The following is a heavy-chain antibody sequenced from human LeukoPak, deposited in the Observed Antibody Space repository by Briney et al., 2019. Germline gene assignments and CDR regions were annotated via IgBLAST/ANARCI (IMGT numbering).Heavy chain of an antibody. V-gene: IGHV4-38-2*01. CDR3: ARHLTIFGVVIIPWIDY. CDR1: GYSISSGYY. CDR2: IYHRGST. D-gene: IGHD3-3*01. Sequence: SETLSLTCAVSGYSISSGYYWGWIRQPPGKGLEWIGSIYHRGSTYYNPSLKSRVTISVDTSKNQFSLKLSSVTAADTAVYYCARHLTIFGVVIIPWIDYWGQGTLVTVSS. J-gene: IGHJ4*02.